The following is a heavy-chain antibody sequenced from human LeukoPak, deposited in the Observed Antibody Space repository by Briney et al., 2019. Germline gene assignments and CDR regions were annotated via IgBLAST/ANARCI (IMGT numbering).Heavy chain of an antibody. CDR3: VEGLRWSDY. J-gene: IGHJ4*02. V-gene: IGHV3-11*01. Sequence: GRSLRLSCAASGFTFDDYAMHWVRQAPGKGLEWISYIANSGTLTYYADSVKGRFTISRDNAKKSLYLQMNSLTADDTAVYYCVEGLRWSDYWGQGTLVTVSS. CDR2: IANSGTLT. D-gene: IGHD4-23*01. CDR1: GFTFDDYA.